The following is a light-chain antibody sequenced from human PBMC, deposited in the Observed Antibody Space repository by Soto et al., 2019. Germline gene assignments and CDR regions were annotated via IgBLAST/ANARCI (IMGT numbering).Light chain of an antibody. V-gene: IGLV1-47*02. CDR2: SND. CDR1: SSNIETND. J-gene: IGLJ2*01. Sequence: QSVLTQPPSASGTHGQRVTISCSGSSSNIETNDIYWHQQLPGSAHKLLIYSNDQRPSGVPDRFSASKSGTSASLAISGLRSEDEAEYFCATWDDSLSGVVFGGGTKLTVL. CDR3: ATWDDSLSGVV.